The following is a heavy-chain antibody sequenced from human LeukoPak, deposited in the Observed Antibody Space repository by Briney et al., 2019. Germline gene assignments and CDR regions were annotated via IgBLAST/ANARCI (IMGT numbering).Heavy chain of an antibody. CDR2: MYYDGSS. J-gene: IGHJ4*02. V-gene: IGHV4-39*01. CDR3: ARRSDSGSDDGEDYFDY. CDR1: CGSINSGTFY. D-gene: IGHD1-26*01. Sequence: SETLSLTCTVSCGSINSGTFYWGWIRQPPGKGLEWIGSMYYDGSSYYNPSLKSRVTTSVDTSKNQFSLKLTSVTAADTAVYFCARRSDSGSDDGEDYFDYWGQGTLVTVSS.